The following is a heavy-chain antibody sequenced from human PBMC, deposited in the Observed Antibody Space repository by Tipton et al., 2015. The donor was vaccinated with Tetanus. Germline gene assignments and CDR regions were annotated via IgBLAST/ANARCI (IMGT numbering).Heavy chain of an antibody. CDR2: IYSGGST. CDR3: AREEGSSVNGYYFDY. D-gene: IGHD5/OR15-5a*01. Sequence: QLVQSGGGLIQPGGSLRLSCAASGFTVSSNYMSWVRQAPGKGLEWVSVIYSGGSTYYADSVKGRFTISRDNSKNTLYLQMNSLRAEDTAVYYCAREEGSSVNGYYFDYWGQGTLVTVSS. CDR1: GFTVSSNY. J-gene: IGHJ4*02. V-gene: IGHV3-53*01.